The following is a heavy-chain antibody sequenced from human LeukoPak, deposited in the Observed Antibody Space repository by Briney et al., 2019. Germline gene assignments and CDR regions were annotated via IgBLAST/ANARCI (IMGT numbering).Heavy chain of an antibody. Sequence: GGSLRLSCAASGFTVSSNYMSWVRQAPGKGLEWVSVIYSGGSTYYVDSVKGRFTISRDNSKNTLYLQMNSLRAEDTAVYYCARFGIVGATIFDYWGQGTLVTVSS. CDR1: GFTVSSNY. CDR3: ARFGIVGATIFDY. CDR2: IYSGGST. D-gene: IGHD1-26*01. J-gene: IGHJ4*02. V-gene: IGHV3-66*01.